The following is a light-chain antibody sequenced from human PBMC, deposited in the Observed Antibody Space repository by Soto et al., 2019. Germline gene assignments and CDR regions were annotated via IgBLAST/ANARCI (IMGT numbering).Light chain of an antibody. V-gene: IGKV3-20*01. CDR3: QQYGSSPGT. J-gene: IGKJ1*01. Sequence: IVLTQSPCTLSLSPGERATLSCRASQSVSSSYLARYQQKPGQAPRLLIYGASSRATGIPDRFSGSGSGTDFTLTISRLEPEDFAVYYCQQYGSSPGTFGQGTKV. CDR2: GAS. CDR1: QSVSSSY.